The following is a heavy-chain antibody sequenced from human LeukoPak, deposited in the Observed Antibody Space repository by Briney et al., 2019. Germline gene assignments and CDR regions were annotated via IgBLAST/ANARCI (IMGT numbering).Heavy chain of an antibody. Sequence: GGSLRLSCAASGFTFSDYYMSWIRQAPGKGLEWVSYISSSGSTIYYADSVKGRFTISRDNAENSLYLQMNSPTAEATAVYYCARDRMVRGVIITGVPSWGQGTLVTVSS. D-gene: IGHD3-10*01. CDR1: GFTFSDYY. CDR3: ARDRMVRGVIITGVPS. J-gene: IGHJ5*02. V-gene: IGHV3-11*01. CDR2: ISSSGSTI.